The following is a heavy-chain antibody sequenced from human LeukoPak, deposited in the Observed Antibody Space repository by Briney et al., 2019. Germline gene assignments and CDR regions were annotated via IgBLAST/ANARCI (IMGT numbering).Heavy chain of an antibody. Sequence: PSETLSLTCTVSGGSISSGSYYWSWIRQPAGKGLEWIGRIYTSGSTNYNPFLKSRVTISVDTSKNQFSLKLSSVTAADTAVYYCARDRRGGGSYLDYYYYMDVWGKGTTVTISS. CDR1: GGSISSGSYY. V-gene: IGHV4-61*02. CDR3: ARDRRGGGSYLDYYYYMDV. J-gene: IGHJ6*03. D-gene: IGHD1-26*01. CDR2: IYTSGST.